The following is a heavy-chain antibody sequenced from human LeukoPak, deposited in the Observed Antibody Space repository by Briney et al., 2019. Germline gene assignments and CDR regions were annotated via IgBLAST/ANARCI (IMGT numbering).Heavy chain of an antibody. CDR1: GGSLSSYY. CDR2: IYTSGST. V-gene: IGHV4-4*07. Sequence: SETLSLTCTVSGGSLSSYYWSWIRQPAGKGLEWIGRIYTSGSTNYNPSLKSRVTMSVDTSKNQFSLKLSSVTAADTAVYYCARAVAGYSSGLGLYWYFDLWGRGTLVTVSS. CDR3: ARAVAGYSSGLGLYWYFDL. D-gene: IGHD6-19*01. J-gene: IGHJ2*01.